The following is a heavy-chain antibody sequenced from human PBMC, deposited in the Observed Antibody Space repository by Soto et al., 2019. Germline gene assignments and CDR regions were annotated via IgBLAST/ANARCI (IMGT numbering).Heavy chain of an antibody. V-gene: IGHV4-30-4*01. Sequence: SETLSLTCTVSGGSISSGDYYWSWIRQPPGKGLEWIGYIYYSGSTYYNPSLKSRVTISVDTSKNQFSLKLSSVTAADTAVYYCARFNWNDGFDPWGQGTLVTVSS. D-gene: IGHD1-20*01. J-gene: IGHJ5*02. CDR3: ARFNWNDGFDP. CDR1: GGSISSGDYY. CDR2: IYYSGST.